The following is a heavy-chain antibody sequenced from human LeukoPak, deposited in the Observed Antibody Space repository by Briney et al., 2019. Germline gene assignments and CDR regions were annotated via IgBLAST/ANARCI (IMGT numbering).Heavy chain of an antibody. CDR1: GFIFSSYG. CDR3: AKEWYSGYASGDYYYYYMDV. D-gene: IGHD5-12*01. V-gene: IGHV3-33*06. CDR2: IWYGGSKK. J-gene: IGHJ6*03. Sequence: GGSLRLSCAASGFIFSSYGMHWVRQAPGKGLEWEAVIWYGGSKKYYADSVKGRFTISRDNSKNTLYLQMNSLRAEDTAVYYCAKEWYSGYASGDYYYYYMDVWGKGTSVTVSS.